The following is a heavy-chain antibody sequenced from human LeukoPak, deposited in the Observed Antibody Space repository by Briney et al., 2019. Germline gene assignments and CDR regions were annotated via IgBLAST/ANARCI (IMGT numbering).Heavy chain of an antibody. V-gene: IGHV4-59*01. CDR3: ARARLGGIVVVPAGSEGRYWFGP. CDR2: IHYSGNT. CDR1: GGSISSYH. Sequence: SETLSLTCTVSGGSISSYHWSWIRQPPGKGPEWIGYIHYSGNTNYNPSPRSRVTISVDTSKNQFSLRLSSVTAADTAVYYCARARLGGIVVVPAGSEGRYWFGPWGQGTLVTVSS. J-gene: IGHJ5*02. D-gene: IGHD2-2*01.